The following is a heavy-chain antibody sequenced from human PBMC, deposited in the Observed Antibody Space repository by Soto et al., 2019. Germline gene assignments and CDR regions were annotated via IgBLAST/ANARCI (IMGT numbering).Heavy chain of an antibody. CDR1: GFTFSSYA. V-gene: IGHV3-23*01. J-gene: IGHJ3*02. Sequence: GGSLRLSCAASGFTFSSYAMSWVRQAPGKGLEWVSAITSGGSTYFADSVKGRLTISRDNSKNTLSLQMNSLRAEDTAVYYCAKDRFLYGSPSGGAFDIWGQGTMVTVSS. D-gene: IGHD3-10*01. CDR3: AKDRFLYGSPSGGAFDI. CDR2: ITSGGST.